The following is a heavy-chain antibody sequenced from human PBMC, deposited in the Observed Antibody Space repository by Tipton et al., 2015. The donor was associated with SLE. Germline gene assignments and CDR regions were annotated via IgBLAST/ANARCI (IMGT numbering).Heavy chain of an antibody. CDR2: IYTSGST. Sequence: TLSLTCTVSGGSISSGPYHWSWIRQPAGKGLEWIGRIYTSGSTNYNPSLKSRVTMSVDTSKRQLSLKVNSVTAADTAVYYCARDPGTGGNFDYWGQGTLITVSS. D-gene: IGHD1-14*01. CDR1: GGSISSGPYH. V-gene: IGHV4-61*02. J-gene: IGHJ4*02. CDR3: ARDPGTGGNFDY.